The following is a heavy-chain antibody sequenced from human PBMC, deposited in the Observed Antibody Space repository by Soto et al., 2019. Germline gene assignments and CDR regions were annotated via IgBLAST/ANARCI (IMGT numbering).Heavy chain of an antibody. Sequence: QVQLQESGPGLVKPSGTLSLTCAVSGDSISSRSWWTWVRQPSGKGLEWIGGVYESGTTNYNPSLMSRVTISVDKSKNQFSLSLTSVTAADTAFYYCARDTKGPYNWFDPWGQGTLVTVSS. CDR3: ARDTKGPYNWFDP. D-gene: IGHD1-1*01. J-gene: IGHJ5*02. CDR1: GDSISSRSW. CDR2: VYESGTT. V-gene: IGHV4-4*02.